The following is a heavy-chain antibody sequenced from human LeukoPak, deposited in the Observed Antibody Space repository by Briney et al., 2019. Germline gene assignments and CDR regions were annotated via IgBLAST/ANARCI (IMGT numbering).Heavy chain of an antibody. Sequence: GGSLRLSCAASGFTFSSYGMHWVRQASGKGLEWVAVIWYDGSNKYYADSVKGRFTISRDNSKNTLYLQMNSLRAEDTAVYYCAREDSSGYLGYNWFDPWGQGTLVTVSS. D-gene: IGHD3-22*01. CDR1: GFTFSSYG. CDR3: AREDSSGYLGYNWFDP. J-gene: IGHJ5*02. V-gene: IGHV3-33*01. CDR2: IWYDGSNK.